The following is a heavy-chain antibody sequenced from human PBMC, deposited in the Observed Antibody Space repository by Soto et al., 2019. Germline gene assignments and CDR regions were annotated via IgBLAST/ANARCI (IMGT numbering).Heavy chain of an antibody. Sequence: SGGSLRLSCAASGFTFSSYAMSWVRQAPGKGLEWVSAIGGSGDSTYYADSVKGRFTISRDNSKNTLYLQVNSLRAEDTAVYYCAKANTGYSSGWSYYFDYWGQGTLVTVSS. CDR3: AKANTGYSSGWSYYFDY. CDR1: GFTFSSYA. V-gene: IGHV3-23*01. CDR2: IGGSGDST. J-gene: IGHJ4*02. D-gene: IGHD6-19*01.